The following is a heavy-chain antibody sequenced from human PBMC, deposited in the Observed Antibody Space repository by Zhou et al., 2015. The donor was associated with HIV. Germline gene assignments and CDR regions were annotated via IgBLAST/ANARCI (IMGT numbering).Heavy chain of an antibody. V-gene: IGHV1-2*02. J-gene: IGHJ4*02. CDR3: ARALRYSSSWYSFREGTQYYFDY. Sequence: QVQLVQSGAEVKKPGASVKVSCKASGYTFTGYYMHWVRQAPGQGLEWMGWINPNSGGTNYAQKFQGRVTMTRDTSISTAYMELSRLRSDDTAVYYCARALRYSSSWYSFREGTQYYFDYWGQGTLVTVSS. CDR1: GYTFTGYY. D-gene: IGHD6-13*01. CDR2: INPNSGGT.